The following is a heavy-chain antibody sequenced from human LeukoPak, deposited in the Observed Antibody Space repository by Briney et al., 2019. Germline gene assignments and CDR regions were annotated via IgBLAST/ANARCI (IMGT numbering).Heavy chain of an antibody. CDR1: GGTFNSYA. V-gene: IGHV1-69*05. CDR3: ARDNYAGANWFDP. CDR2: IIPIFGTA. J-gene: IGHJ5*02. Sequence: GASVKLSCKASGGTFNSYAISWVRQAPGQGLEWMGGIIPIFGTANYAQKFQGRVTITTDESTSTAYMELSSLRSEDTAVYYCARDNYAGANWFDPWGQGTLVTVSS. D-gene: IGHD1-7*01.